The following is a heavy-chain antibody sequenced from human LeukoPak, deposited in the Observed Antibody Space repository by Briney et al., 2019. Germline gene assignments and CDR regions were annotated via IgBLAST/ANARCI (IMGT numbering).Heavy chain of an antibody. D-gene: IGHD6-19*01. V-gene: IGHV4-59*08. CDR3: ARMGVSIAVADY. CDR1: GGSISSYY. Sequence: PSETLSLTCTVSGGSISSYYWSWIRQPPGKGLEWIGYIYYSGSTNYNPSLKSRVTISVDTSKNQFSLKLSSVTAADTAVYYCARMGVSIAVADYWGQGTLVTVSS. J-gene: IGHJ4*02. CDR2: IYYSGST.